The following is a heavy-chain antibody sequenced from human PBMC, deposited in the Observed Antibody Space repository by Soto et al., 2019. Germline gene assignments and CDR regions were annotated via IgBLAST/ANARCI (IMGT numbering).Heavy chain of an antibody. CDR3: ARDQGLLDTAIVTYYWWFDR. V-gene: IGHV1-69*01. CDR1: GGTFSSYA. J-gene: IGHJ5*02. D-gene: IGHD5-18*01. CDR2: IIPIFGTA. Sequence: QVQLVQSGAEVKKPGSSVKVSCKASGGTFSSYAISWVRQAPGQGLEWMGGIIPIFGTANYAQKIQGRVTITADESTSTAYIELSRLRSEDTAVHYCARDQGLLDTAIVTYYWWFDRWGPGGLVTVSS.